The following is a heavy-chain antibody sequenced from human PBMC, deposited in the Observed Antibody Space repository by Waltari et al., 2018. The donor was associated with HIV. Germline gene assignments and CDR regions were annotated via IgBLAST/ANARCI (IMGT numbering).Heavy chain of an antibody. J-gene: IGHJ4*02. CDR2: NDHRGET. V-gene: IGHV4-34*01. CDR3: ARGLGSRPFFRAYEP. Sequence: QVPLRQCGPGLLKPSETLPLTSAGYGSSFNDYFWAWFRRSPEKGLEWIGENDHRGETNYNPSFKTRVVISVDMSKNQFSLRLKSATAADTAVYYCARGLGSRPFFRAYEPWGQGTLVTVSS. CDR1: GSSFNDYF. D-gene: IGHD3-16*01.